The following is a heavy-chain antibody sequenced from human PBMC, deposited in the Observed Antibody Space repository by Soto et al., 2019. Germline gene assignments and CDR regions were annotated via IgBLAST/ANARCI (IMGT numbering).Heavy chain of an antibody. V-gene: IGHV4-59*08. CDR2: IYYSGST. CDR3: ARHRYSYGVYYFDY. D-gene: IGHD5-18*01. CDR1: GGSISNYY. Sequence: SETLSLTCIVSGGSISNYYWSWIRQPPGKGLEWIGYIYYSGSTNYNPSLTSRVTISVDTSKNQFSLKLSSVTAADTAVYYCARHRYSYGVYYFDYWAQGTLVTVS. J-gene: IGHJ4*02.